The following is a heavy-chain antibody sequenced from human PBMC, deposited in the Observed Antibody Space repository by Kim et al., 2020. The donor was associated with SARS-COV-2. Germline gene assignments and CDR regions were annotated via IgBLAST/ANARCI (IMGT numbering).Heavy chain of an antibody. V-gene: IGHV1-69*04. Sequence: SVKVSCKASGGTFSSYAISWVRQAPGQGLEWMGRIIPILGIANYAQKFQGRVTITADKSTSTAYMELSSLRSEDTAVYYCARSTVTTRSWFDPWGQGTLVTVSS. CDR1: GGTFSSYA. CDR2: IIPILGIA. D-gene: IGHD4-17*01. CDR3: ARSTVTTRSWFDP. J-gene: IGHJ5*02.